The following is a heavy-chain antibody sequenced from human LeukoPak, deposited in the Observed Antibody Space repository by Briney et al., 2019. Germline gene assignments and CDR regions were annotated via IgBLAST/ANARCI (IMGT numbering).Heavy chain of an antibody. CDR2: IYYSGST. Sequence: SETLSLTCTVSGGSISSSSYYWGWIRQPPGKGLEWIGSIYYSGSTYYNPSLKSRVTISVDTSKNQFSLELSSVTAADTAVYYCARYEVNDYGRRFDYWGQGTLVTVSS. CDR1: GGSISSSSYY. J-gene: IGHJ4*02. D-gene: IGHD4-17*01. V-gene: IGHV4-39*07. CDR3: ARYEVNDYGRRFDY.